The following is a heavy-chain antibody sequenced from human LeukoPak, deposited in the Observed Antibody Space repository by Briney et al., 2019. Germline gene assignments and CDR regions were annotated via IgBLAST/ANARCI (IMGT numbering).Heavy chain of an antibody. D-gene: IGHD5-18*01. J-gene: IGHJ4*02. CDR3: ARGGKQLWVFDY. CDR1: GFTFSSYS. CDR2: ISSSSSYI. V-gene: IGHV3-21*01. Sequence: GGSLSLSCAASGFTFSSYSMIWLRQAPGKGLEWVSSISSSSSYIYYADSVKGRFTISRDNAKNSLYLQMNSLRAEDTAVYYCARGGKQLWVFDYWGQGTLVTVSS.